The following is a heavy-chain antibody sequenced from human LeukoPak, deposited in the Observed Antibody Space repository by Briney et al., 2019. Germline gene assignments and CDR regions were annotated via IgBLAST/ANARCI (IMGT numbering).Heavy chain of an antibody. J-gene: IGHJ4*02. CDR1: GFTFNNYA. CDR2: VSYDGSDK. Sequence: GGSLRLSCTASGFTFNNYAMHWVRQAPGKGLEWVAIVSYDGSDKYYADSVKGRFTISRDNSKNTMYLQMNSLRAEDTAVYYCAKDKPYDFWSGYYLGEGGYFDYWGQGTLVTVSS. D-gene: IGHD3-3*01. V-gene: IGHV3-30*04. CDR3: AKDKPYDFWSGYYLGEGGYFDY.